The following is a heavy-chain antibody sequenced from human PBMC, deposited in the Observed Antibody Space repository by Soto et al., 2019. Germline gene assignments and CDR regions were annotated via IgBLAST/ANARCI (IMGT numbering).Heavy chain of an antibody. Sequence: EVQLVESGGGLVKPGGSLRLSCAASGFTFSSYSMNWVRQAPGKGLEWVSSISSSSSYIYYADSVKGRFTISRDNAKNLLYLQMTSLRAEDTAVYYCARGDSSSWDFDYWGQGTLVTVSS. J-gene: IGHJ4*02. CDR3: ARGDSSSWDFDY. CDR1: GFTFSSYS. D-gene: IGHD6-13*01. CDR2: ISSSSSYI. V-gene: IGHV3-21*01.